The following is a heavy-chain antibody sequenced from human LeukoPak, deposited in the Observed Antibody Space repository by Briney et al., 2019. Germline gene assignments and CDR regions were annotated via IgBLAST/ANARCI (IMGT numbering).Heavy chain of an antibody. V-gene: IGHV1-18*01. J-gene: IGHJ5*02. CDR2: ISAYNGNT. CDR1: GYTFTSYG. D-gene: IGHD2-15*01. Sequence: ASVKVSCKASGYTFTSYGISWARQAPGQGLEWMGWISAYNGNTNYAQKLQGRVTMTTDTSTSTAYMELRSLRSDDTAVYYCARDGDIVVVVAATSNWFDPWGQGTLVTVSS. CDR3: ARDGDIVVVVAATSNWFDP.